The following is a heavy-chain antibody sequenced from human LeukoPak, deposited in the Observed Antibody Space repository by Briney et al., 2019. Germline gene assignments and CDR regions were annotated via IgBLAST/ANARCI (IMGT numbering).Heavy chain of an antibody. J-gene: IGHJ4*02. CDR1: GFPFSDFS. D-gene: IGHD2-8*01. Sequence: GGSLRLSCAPSGFPFSDFSMSWVRQAPGKGLEWISTTNSGGTSTYYAESVKGRFTISRDNSKSTLYLQMSSLRVEDTAVYYCAKQSYARSLGEGGPGTLVSVSS. CDR2: TNSGGTST. CDR3: AKQSYARSLGE. V-gene: IGHV3-23*01.